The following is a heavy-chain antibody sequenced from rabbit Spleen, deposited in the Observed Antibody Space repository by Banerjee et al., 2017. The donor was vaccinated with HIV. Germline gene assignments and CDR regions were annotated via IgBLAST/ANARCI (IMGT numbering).Heavy chain of an antibody. CDR1: GFSFSSSYY. CDR3: ARETSSGWGIVSFYFSL. J-gene: IGHJ4*01. CDR2: IDSGSSGDT. V-gene: IGHV1S40*01. D-gene: IGHD4-1*01. Sequence: QSLEESGGDLVKPEGSLTLTCTASGFSFSSSYYMCWVRQAPGKGLEWIACIDSGSSGDTYYANWAKGRFTISKTSSTTGTLQMTSLTAADTATYFCARETSSGWGIVSFYFSLWGPGTLVTVS.